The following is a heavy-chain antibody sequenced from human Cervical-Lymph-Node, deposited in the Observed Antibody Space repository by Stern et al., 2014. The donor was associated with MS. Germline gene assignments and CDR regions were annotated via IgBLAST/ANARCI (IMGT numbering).Heavy chain of an antibody. Sequence: QVQLVQSGAEVKKPGSSVKVSCKASGGVFTILTISWVRQAPGQGLEWMGGLKHFVGAANYAKNFQGRFTFSADESTSTTFMELRSLTSDDTAFYYCARDHGDEEGNWFNSWGQGTLVTVSS. CDR1: GGVFTILT. CDR3: ARDHGDEEGNWFNS. J-gene: IGHJ5*01. D-gene: IGHD4-17*01. CDR2: LKHFVGAA. V-gene: IGHV1-69*01.